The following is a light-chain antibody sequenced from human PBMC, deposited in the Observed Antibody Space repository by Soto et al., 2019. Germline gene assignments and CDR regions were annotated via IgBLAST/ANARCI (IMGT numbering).Light chain of an antibody. CDR3: QQYGYSWT. J-gene: IGKJ1*01. CDR1: QSISDT. V-gene: IGKV3-20*01. CDR2: DAS. Sequence: EIVMTQSPATLSVSPGGRATLSCRASQSISDTLAWYQQKPGQAPRLLIFDASSRATGIPDRFSGSGSGTDFSLTITRLEPEDAAVYFCQQYGYSWTFGQGTK.